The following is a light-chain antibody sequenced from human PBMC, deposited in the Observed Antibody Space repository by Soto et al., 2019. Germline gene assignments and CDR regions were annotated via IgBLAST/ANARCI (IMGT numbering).Light chain of an antibody. J-gene: IGKJ1*01. CDR3: QQYGSSPRT. CDR2: GAS. V-gene: IGKV3-20*01. CDR1: QSVSSSY. Sequence: EIVLTQSPGTLSLSPGERATLSCRASQSVSSSYLAWYQQKPGQAPRLLIYGASSSATVIPDRFSGSGSGNDFTLTLSRLEPEDFAVYYCQQYGSSPRTFGQGTKVEIK.